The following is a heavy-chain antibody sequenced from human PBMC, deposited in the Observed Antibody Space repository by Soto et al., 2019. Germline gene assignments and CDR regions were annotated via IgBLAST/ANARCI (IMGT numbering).Heavy chain of an antibody. D-gene: IGHD1-26*01. CDR3: ATQEVGGSYAYTFDP. V-gene: IGHV4-39*01. CDR1: GGSITSSSYY. Sequence: QLHLRESGPGLVKPSETLSLTCTVSGGSITSSSYYWGWIRQPPGKGLEWIGSIYYSGSTYYNPSLKSRVTISVDTSKNQCSLKLSSVTAADTAVYYCATQEVGGSYAYTFDPWGQGTLVTVSS. CDR2: IYYSGST. J-gene: IGHJ5*02.